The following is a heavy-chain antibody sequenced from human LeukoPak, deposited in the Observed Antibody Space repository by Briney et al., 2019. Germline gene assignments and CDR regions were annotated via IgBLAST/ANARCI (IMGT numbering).Heavy chain of an antibody. CDR1: GYTFTSYY. J-gene: IGHJ5*01. CDR2: INPTVSST. V-gene: IGHV1-46*01. CDR3: AVDPYYYDSGWFDF. D-gene: IGHD3-22*01. Sequence: VPSVKLSCKTSGYTFTSYYMHWGRQAPGQGLEWMGVINPTVSSTNYAEKFQGTLTMTRDTSTSTAYMELSRLRSEDTGVYYCAVDPYYYDSGWFDFWGQGTLVIVSS.